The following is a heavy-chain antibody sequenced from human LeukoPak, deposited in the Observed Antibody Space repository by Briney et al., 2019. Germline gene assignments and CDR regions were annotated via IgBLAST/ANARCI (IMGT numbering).Heavy chain of an antibody. J-gene: IGHJ4*02. CDR2: MNPNSGNT. CDR3: ARGPGGTTVTTLNDY. D-gene: IGHD4-11*01. Sequence: ASVKVSCKASGYTFTSYDINWVRQATGQGLEWMGWMNPNSGNTGYAQRFQGRVTMTRNTSISTAYMELSSLRSEDTAVYYCARGPGGTTVTTLNDYWGRGTLVTVSS. V-gene: IGHV1-8*01. CDR1: GYTFTSYD.